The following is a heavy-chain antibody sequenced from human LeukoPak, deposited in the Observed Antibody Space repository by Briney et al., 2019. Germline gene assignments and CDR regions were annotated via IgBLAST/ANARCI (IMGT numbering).Heavy chain of an antibody. CDR2: IYYSGST. CDR3: ARDSNALSGSYPGGVDYYYYYGMDV. V-gene: IGHV4-39*07. D-gene: IGHD1-26*01. J-gene: IGHJ6*02. Sequence: PSETLSLTCTVSGGSISSSSYYWGWIRQPPGKGLEWIGSIYYSGSTYYNPSLKSRVTISVDTSKNQFSLKLSSVTAADTAVYYCARDSNALSGSYPGGVDYYYYYGMDVWGQGTTVTVSS. CDR1: GGSISSSSYY.